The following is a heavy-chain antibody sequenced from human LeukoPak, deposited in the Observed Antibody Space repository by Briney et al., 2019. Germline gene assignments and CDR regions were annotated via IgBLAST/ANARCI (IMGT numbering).Heavy chain of an antibody. CDR3: AREGIPPYAFDI. CDR1: GGTFSSYA. J-gene: IGHJ3*02. Sequence: SVKVSCKASGGTFSSYAISWVRQAPGQGLEWMGGIIPIFGTANYAQKFQGRVTITADESTSTAYMELSSLRSEDTAVYYCAREGIPPYAFDIWGQGTMVTVSS. V-gene: IGHV1-69*13. D-gene: IGHD2-21*01. CDR2: IIPIFGTA.